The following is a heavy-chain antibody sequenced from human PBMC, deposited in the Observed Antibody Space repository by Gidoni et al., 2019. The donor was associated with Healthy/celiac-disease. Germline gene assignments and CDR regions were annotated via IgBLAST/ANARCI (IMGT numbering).Heavy chain of an antibody. CDR2: ISGSGGST. CDR3: AKDISSSGSSSCPY. Sequence: EVQLLESGGGLVQPGGSLRLSCAASRVTFSSYAMSWVRQAPGKGLEWVSAISGSGGSTYYADSVKGRFTISRDNSKNTLYLQMNSLRAEDTAVYYCAKDISSSGSSSCPYWGQGTLVTVSS. V-gene: IGHV3-23*01. CDR1: RVTFSSYA. J-gene: IGHJ4*02. D-gene: IGHD6-13*01.